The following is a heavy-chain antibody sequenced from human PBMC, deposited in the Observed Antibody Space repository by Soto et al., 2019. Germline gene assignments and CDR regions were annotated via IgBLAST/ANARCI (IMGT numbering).Heavy chain of an antibody. CDR1: GFTFSSYA. J-gene: IGHJ6*02. Sequence: EVQLLESGGGLIQPGGSLTLSCVASGFTFSSYAMSWVRQALGKGLEWVSAISDSGGTTNYVDSVKGRYTISRDNSKNTLYLQMNSLRVDETAIYYCAKDRQQSWYTGLDVWGQGTTVTVSS. V-gene: IGHV3-23*01. CDR2: ISDSGGTT. CDR3: AKDRQQSWYTGLDV. D-gene: IGHD6-13*01.